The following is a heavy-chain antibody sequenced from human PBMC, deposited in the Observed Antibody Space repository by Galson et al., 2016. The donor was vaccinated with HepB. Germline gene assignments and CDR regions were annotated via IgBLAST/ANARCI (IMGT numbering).Heavy chain of an antibody. V-gene: IGHV3-30*09. CDR1: AFTFSSHA. CDR2: ISYDGSKK. D-gene: IGHD3-10*01. J-gene: IGHJ6*02. Sequence: SLRLSCAASAFTFSSHAMHWVRQAPGKGLEWVAYISYDGSKKDYTDSVKGRFAISRDNAKNTLYLQMNSLRAEDMGVYYCARGSYYYIKHGMDVWGQGTTVTVS. CDR3: ARGSYYYIKHGMDV.